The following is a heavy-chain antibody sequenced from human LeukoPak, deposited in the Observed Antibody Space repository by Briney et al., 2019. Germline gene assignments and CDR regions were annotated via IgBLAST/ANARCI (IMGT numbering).Heavy chain of an antibody. CDR1: GGSISSSSYY. Sequence: PSETLSLTCTVSGGSISSSSYYWGWIRQPPGKGLEWIGSIYYSGSTYYNPSLKSRVTISVDTSKNQFSLKLSSVTAADTAVYYCAGPYCSGTSCVPYWGQGTLVTVSS. CDR2: IYYSGST. CDR3: AGPYCSGTSCVPY. V-gene: IGHV4-39*01. J-gene: IGHJ4*02. D-gene: IGHD2-2*01.